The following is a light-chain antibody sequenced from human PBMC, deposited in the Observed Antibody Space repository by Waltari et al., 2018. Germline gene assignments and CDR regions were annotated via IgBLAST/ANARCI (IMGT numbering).Light chain of an antibody. V-gene: IGLV2-11*01. CDR3: CSDAGIWV. CDR2: DVT. CDR1: GSDVGDFNS. Sequence: QSALTQPRSVSGSPGQSVTISCAGTGSDVGDFNSVSWYQQHPGKAPNLVIFDVTKRPSVVPDRFSGPKSGTPASLTVSGLQAEDEADCYCCSDAGIWVFGGEPKLTVL. J-gene: IGLJ3*02.